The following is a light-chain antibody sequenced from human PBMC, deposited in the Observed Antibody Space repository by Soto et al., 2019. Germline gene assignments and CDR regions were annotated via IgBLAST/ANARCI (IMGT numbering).Light chain of an antibody. CDR3: AAWDDSLWV. Sequence: QSVLTQPPSASGTLGQRVTISCSGSSSNIGSNTVNWNQQLPGSAPKVLIYSNHQRPSGVPDRFSGSKSGTSASLAISGLQSEDEADYYCAAWDDSLWVFGGGTQLTVL. V-gene: IGLV1-44*01. CDR1: SSNIGSNT. CDR2: SNH. J-gene: IGLJ3*02.